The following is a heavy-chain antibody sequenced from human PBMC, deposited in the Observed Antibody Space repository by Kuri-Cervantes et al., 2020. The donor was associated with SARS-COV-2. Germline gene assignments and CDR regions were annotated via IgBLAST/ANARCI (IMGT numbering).Heavy chain of an antibody. CDR2: IKLDGSEK. CDR1: GFVFSSFW. Sequence: GGSLRLSCAASGFVFSSFWMSWVRQAPGRGLEWVADIKLDGSEKYYVDSVKGRFTISRDNAKNSLYLQMNSLRAEDTAVYYCARSLRYYFDYWGQGTLVTVSS. V-gene: IGHV3-7*01. J-gene: IGHJ4*02. CDR3: ARSLRYYFDY.